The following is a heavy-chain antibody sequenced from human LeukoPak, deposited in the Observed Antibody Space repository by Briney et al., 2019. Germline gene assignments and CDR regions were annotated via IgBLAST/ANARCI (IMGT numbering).Heavy chain of an antibody. V-gene: IGHV4-30-4*01. CDR3: ARVCTSTSCFGTFDY. CDR1: GGSISSGDYY. D-gene: IGHD2-2*01. CDR2: NYYSGST. Sequence: SETPSLTCTVSGGSISSGDYYWSWIRQPPGKGLEWIGYNYYSGSTYYNPSLKSRVTISVDTSKNQFSLKLTSVTAADTAVYYCARVCTSTSCFGTFDYWGQGTLVTVSS. J-gene: IGHJ4*02.